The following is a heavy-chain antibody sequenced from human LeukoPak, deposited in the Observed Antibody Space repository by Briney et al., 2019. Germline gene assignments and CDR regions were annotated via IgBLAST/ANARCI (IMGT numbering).Heavy chain of an antibody. D-gene: IGHD1-26*01. Sequence: GESLKISCKASGYTFTFTTYWIGWVRQMPGKGLEWMGIIYPGDSDTRYSPSFQGQVTISADKSISTAYLQWSSLKASDTAMYYCARHLYSATYYAGASDYWGQGTPVTVSS. CDR2: IYPGDSDT. CDR3: ARHLYSATYYAGASDY. CDR1: GYTFTFTTYW. J-gene: IGHJ4*02. V-gene: IGHV5-51*01.